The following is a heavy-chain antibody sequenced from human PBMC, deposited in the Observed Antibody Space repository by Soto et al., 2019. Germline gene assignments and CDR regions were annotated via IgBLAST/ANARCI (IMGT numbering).Heavy chain of an antibody. CDR3: VRLRGDYGYFGQ. V-gene: IGHV4-39*01. CDR2: IFYSGIT. D-gene: IGHD4-17*01. CDR1: GGSISSSSYY. Sequence: SETLSLTCTVSGGSISSSSYYWSWIRQPPGKGLEWIGSIFYSGITYHNPSLKSRITISVDTSKNQFSLKLGSVTAADTAVYSCVRLRGDYGYFGQWGQGTLVTVSP. J-gene: IGHJ4*02.